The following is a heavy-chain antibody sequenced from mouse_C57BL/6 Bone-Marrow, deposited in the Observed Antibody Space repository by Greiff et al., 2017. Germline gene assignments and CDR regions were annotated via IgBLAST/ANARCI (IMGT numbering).Heavy chain of an antibody. D-gene: IGHD2-1*01. Sequence: VQLQQPGAELVKPGASVKLSCKASGYTFTSYWMHWVKQRPGQGLEWIGMIHPNSGSTNYNEKFKSKATLTVDKSSSTAYMQLSSLTSEDSAVYYCARTGIYYGNFWCAYWGQGTLVTVSA. CDR1: GYTFTSYW. V-gene: IGHV1-64*01. CDR3: ARTGIYYGNFWCAY. CDR2: IHPNSGST. J-gene: IGHJ3*01.